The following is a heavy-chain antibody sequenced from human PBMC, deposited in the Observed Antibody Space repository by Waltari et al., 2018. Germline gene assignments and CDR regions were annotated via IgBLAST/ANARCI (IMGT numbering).Heavy chain of an antibody. CDR3: ATGALTGARPPHAFDI. CDR1: GYTFTDYY. CDR2: GDREDGER. Sequence: EVQLVQSGAEVKKPGATVKISCKVSGYTFTDYYMHWVQQAPGKGLEWRVLGDREDGERRYAEKCKGRGTITADTSTDKAYMELSSLRAEDTAGYYCATGALTGARPPHAFDIWGQGTMVTVSS. D-gene: IGHD3-10*01. V-gene: IGHV1-69-2*01. J-gene: IGHJ3*02.